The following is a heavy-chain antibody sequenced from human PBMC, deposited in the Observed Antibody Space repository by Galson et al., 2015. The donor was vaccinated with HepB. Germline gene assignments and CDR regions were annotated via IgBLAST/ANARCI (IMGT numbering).Heavy chain of an antibody. CDR2: ISYDGSNK. CDR3: AKDKGLPYLDY. V-gene: IGHV3-30*18. CDR1: GFTFSSYG. J-gene: IGHJ4*02. Sequence: SLRLSCAASGFTFSSYGMHWVRQAPGKGLEWVAVISYDGSNKYYADSVKGRFTISRDNSKNTLYLQMNSLRAEDTAVYYCAKDKGLPYLDYWGQGTLVTVSS.